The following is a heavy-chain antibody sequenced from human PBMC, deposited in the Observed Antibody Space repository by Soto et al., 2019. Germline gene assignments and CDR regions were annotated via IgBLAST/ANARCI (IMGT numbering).Heavy chain of an antibody. J-gene: IGHJ5*02. CDR3: ARESGDWPLNWFDP. Sequence: GGSLRLSCAASGFNFSNHWMHWVRQRPGEGLVWVSRITSDGKSKAYAESVKGRFAISRDNAKNTLYLQMNGLTAEDTAVYNCARESGDWPLNWFDPWGLGTLVTVSS. V-gene: IGHV3-74*01. D-gene: IGHD2-21*02. CDR2: ITSDGKSK. CDR1: GFNFSNHW.